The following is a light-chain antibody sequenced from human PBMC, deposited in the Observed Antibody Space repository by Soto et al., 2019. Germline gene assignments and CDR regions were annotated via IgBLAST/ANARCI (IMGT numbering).Light chain of an antibody. Sequence: QSALTQPASVSGSPGQSITISCTGTSSDNGGDNYVSWYHQPPGKNPKRLIYDVSNRPAGVSNRFSGSKTGNTASLTVSGLQAEEEADYYCSSYISISTLGVVFGGGTKVTVL. CDR2: DVS. J-gene: IGLJ2*01. CDR1: SSDNGGDNY. CDR3: SSYISISTLGVV. V-gene: IGLV2-14*01.